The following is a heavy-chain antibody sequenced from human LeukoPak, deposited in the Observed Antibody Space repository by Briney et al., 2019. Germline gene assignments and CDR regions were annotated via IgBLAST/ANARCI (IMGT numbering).Heavy chain of an antibody. CDR3: ARHGHCTNGVCYSIYYYHMDV. J-gene: IGHJ6*03. CDR1: GCSFASSW. Sequence: GGAPKISWKGSGCSFASSWMGRVRQMPGKGLEGMGIIYTDDSDTRYSPSFEGQITISGDKSISTAYLQCTSLKASDTAVYYCARHGHCTNGVCYSIYYYHMDVWGKGTTVTVSS. V-gene: IGHV5-51*01. D-gene: IGHD2-8*01. CDR2: IYTDDSDT.